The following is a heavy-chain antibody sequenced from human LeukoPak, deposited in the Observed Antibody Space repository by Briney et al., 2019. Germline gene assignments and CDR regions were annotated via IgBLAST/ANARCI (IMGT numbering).Heavy chain of an antibody. CDR3: ARTVVQAVDV. V-gene: IGHV4-59*08. J-gene: IGHJ6*02. Sequence: PSETLSLTCTVSGASISSDYWTWIRQPPGKGLEWIGYMSSSGSNNYNLSLKSRVTISVDTSENQFSLKLSSVTAADTAVYYCARTVVQAVDVWGQGTTVTVSS. CDR2: MSSSGSN. D-gene: IGHD2-15*01. CDR1: GASISSDY.